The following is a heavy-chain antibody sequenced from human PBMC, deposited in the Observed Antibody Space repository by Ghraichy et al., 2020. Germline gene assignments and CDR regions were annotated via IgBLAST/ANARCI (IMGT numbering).Heavy chain of an antibody. CDR1: GFSLTTGVG. CDR2: IYWAGDK. J-gene: IGHJ6*01. CDR3: VRSGDYGSGIVGEMGWDV. V-gene: IGHV2-5*02. Sequence: SGPTLVKPTQTLTLTCSFSGFSLTTGVGVAWVRQPPGKALAWLAFIYWAGDKRHNESLRNRLTITKDTPKNQVVLILTSMDPVDTATDYCVRSGDYGSGIVGEMGWDVWGQGTTGT. D-gene: IGHD3-10*01.